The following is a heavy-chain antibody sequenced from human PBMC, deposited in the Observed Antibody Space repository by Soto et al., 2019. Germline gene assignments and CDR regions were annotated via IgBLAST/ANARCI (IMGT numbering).Heavy chain of an antibody. CDR3: ARDIVGAALFDY. Sequence: PSETLSLTCTVPGVSVSSYYWSWVRQPAGKGLEWIGRIFSSGTTNYNPSLKSRVTMSLDTSNNQFSLKLSSVTAADTAVYFCARDIVGAALFDYWGQGALVTVSS. CDR2: IFSSGTT. V-gene: IGHV4-4*07. J-gene: IGHJ4*02. D-gene: IGHD1-26*01. CDR1: GVSVSSYY.